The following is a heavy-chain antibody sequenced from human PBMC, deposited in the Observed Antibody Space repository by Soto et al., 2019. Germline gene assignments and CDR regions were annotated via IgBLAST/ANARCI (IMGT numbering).Heavy chain of an antibody. J-gene: IGHJ6*02. CDR2: MNPNSGNT. Sequence: ASVKLSCKASGYTFTRYDINWVRHATGQGLEWMGWMNPNSGNTAYAQKFQGRVTMTRNTSISTAYMELSSLRSEDTAVYYCAREKSYGMDVWGQGTTVTVSS. V-gene: IGHV1-8*01. CDR3: AREKSYGMDV. CDR1: GYTFTRYD.